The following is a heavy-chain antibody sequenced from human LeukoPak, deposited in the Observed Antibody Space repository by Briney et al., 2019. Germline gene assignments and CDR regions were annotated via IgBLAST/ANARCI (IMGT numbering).Heavy chain of an antibody. Sequence: PSETLSLTCAVSGGSISSGSYYWNWLRQPAGKGLEWIGRIYTSGSTNYNPSLKSRVTISGDTSKNQFSLRLSSVTAADTAVYYCARASYSYDINGWVPFDYWGQGTLVTVSS. CDR2: IYTSGST. V-gene: IGHV4-61*02. CDR3: ARASYSYDINGWVPFDY. J-gene: IGHJ4*02. D-gene: IGHD3-22*01. CDR1: GGSISSGSYY.